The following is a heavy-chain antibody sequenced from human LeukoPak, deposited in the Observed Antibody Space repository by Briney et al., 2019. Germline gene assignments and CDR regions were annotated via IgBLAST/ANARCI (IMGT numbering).Heavy chain of an antibody. CDR3: ARTPPYCGGDCYYWFDP. V-gene: IGHV1-8*01. D-gene: IGHD2-21*02. CDR1: GYTFTSYD. CDR2: MNPNSGNT. Sequence: GASVTVSCTASGYTFTSYDINWVRQAPGQGLEWMGWMNPNSGNTGYAQKFQGRVTMTRNTSISTAYMELSSLRSEDTAVYYCARTPPYCGGDCYYWFDPWGQGTLVTVSS. J-gene: IGHJ5*02.